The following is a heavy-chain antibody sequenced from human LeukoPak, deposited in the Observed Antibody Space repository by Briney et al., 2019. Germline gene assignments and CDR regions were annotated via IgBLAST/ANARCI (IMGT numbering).Heavy chain of an antibody. J-gene: IGHJ4*02. CDR1: GFTFSDYY. D-gene: IGHD3-9*01. CDR3: ARDLLRFILTGYFDY. V-gene: IGHV3-11*06. Sequence: GGCLRLSCAASGFTFSDYYMSWIRQAPGKGLEWVSYISSSTSYTNYADSVKGRFTISRDNAKNSLYLQMNSLRAEDTAVYYCARDLLRFILTGYFDYWGQGTLVTVSS. CDR2: ISSSTSYT.